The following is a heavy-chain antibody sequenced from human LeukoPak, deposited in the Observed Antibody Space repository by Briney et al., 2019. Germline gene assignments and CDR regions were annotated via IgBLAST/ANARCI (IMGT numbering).Heavy chain of an antibody. CDR2: ISDTGST. Sequence: PGGSLRLSCAASGFTFSSYSMNWVRQPPGKGLEWIGEISDTGSTNYNPSLKSRVTISVDQTKNQFSLKLSSVTAADTAVYYCARKQIQYYDFWSGYYTGRNYYYGMDVWGQGTTVTVSS. J-gene: IGHJ6*02. V-gene: IGHV4-4*02. CDR3: ARKQIQYYDFWSGYYTGRNYYYGMDV. D-gene: IGHD3-3*01. CDR1: GFTFSSYSM.